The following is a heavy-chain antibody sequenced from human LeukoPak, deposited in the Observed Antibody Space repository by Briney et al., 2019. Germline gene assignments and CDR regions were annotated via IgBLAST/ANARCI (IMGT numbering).Heavy chain of an antibody. CDR2: IYSGGNT. CDR1: GFTDSNNY. CDR3: ARRIPTTWACDI. D-gene: IGHD1-1*01. V-gene: IGHV3-66*01. J-gene: IGHJ3*02. Sequence: GGPLRLSCAASGFTDSNNYMTWVRQAPGKGLEWVSVIYSGGNTYSADSVKGRFTISRDNSKNTLYLQLNSLGAEDTAVYYCARRIPTTWACDIWGQGTMVTVSS.